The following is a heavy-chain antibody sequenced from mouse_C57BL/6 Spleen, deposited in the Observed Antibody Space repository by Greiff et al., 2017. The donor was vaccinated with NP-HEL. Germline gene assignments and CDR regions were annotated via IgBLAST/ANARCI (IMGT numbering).Heavy chain of an antibody. Sequence: EVMLVESGGGLVKPGGSLKLSCAASGFTFSDYGMHWVRQAPEKGLEWVAYISSGSSTIYYADTVKGRFTISRDNAKNTLFLQMTSLRSEDTAMYYCARKWGYFDVWGTGTTVTVSS. V-gene: IGHV5-17*01. CDR3: ARKWGYFDV. CDR2: ISSGSSTI. CDR1: GFTFSDYG. J-gene: IGHJ1*03.